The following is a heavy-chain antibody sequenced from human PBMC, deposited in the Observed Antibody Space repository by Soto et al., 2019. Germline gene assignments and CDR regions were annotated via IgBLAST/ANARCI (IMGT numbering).Heavy chain of an antibody. Sequence: QRGRALRLSCADSGVTVSNKYMSWVRQSPEKGLEWVSVIFGDGKTYYADSVKGRFTISRDNSKNTLYLQMNSLRAEDTAVFYCARDFGGAFGYWGQGTLVTVSS. CDR2: IFGDGKT. D-gene: IGHD2-15*01. V-gene: IGHV3-53*01. CDR3: ARDFGGAFGY. J-gene: IGHJ4*02. CDR1: GVTVSNKY.